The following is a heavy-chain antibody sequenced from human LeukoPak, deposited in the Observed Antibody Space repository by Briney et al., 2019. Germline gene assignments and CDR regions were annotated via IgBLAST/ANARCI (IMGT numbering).Heavy chain of an antibody. V-gene: IGHV6-1*01. Sequence: SQTLSLTCAISGDSVSSNSAAWNWIRQSPSRGLEWLGRTYYRSKWYNDYAVSVKSRITINPGTSKNQFSLQLNSVTPEDTAVYYCARSTATIMRIFNWFDPWGQGTLVTVSS. CDR3: ARSTATIMRIFNWFDP. J-gene: IGHJ5*02. CDR2: TYYRSKWYN. CDR1: GDSVSSNSAA. D-gene: IGHD5-12*01.